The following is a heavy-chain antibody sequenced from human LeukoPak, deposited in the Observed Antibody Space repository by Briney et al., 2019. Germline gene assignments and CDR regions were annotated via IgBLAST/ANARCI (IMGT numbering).Heavy chain of an antibody. CDR2: IYDSGST. Sequence: PSGTLSLTCAVSGGSISGSNWWSWVRQSPGKGLEWIGQIYDSGSTDYNPSLKSRVTILVDKPKNQFSLKLSSVTAADTAVYYCARREASFYGYLFDNWGQGTLVTVSS. D-gene: IGHD2/OR15-2a*01. J-gene: IGHJ4*02. V-gene: IGHV4-4*02. CDR1: GGSISGSNW. CDR3: ARREASFYGYLFDN.